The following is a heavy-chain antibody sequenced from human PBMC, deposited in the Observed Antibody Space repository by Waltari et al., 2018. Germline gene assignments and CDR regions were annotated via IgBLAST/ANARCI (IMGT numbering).Heavy chain of an antibody. D-gene: IGHD6-19*01. CDR3: ARGSPLDY. CDR2: ISWNSGSI. CDR1: GFTFEDYA. V-gene: IGHV3-9*01. J-gene: IGHJ4*02. Sequence: EVQLVESGGGLVQPARSLILSCAASGFTFEDYAIHWVRQAPGKGLEWVSGISWNSGSIGYADSVKGRFTISRDNAKNSLYLQMNSLRAEDTALYYCARGSPLDYWGQGTLVTVSS.